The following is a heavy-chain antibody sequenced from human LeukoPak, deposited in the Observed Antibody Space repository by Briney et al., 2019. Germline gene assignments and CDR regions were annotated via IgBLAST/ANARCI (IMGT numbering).Heavy chain of an antibody. J-gene: IGHJ4*02. Sequence: GESLKISCKGSGYSFTSYWIGWVRQLPGKGLEWMGIIYPGDSDTRYSPSFQGQVTISADKSISTAYLQWSSLKASDTAMYYCARQMYDILTPFDYWGQGTLVTVSS. CDR2: IYPGDSDT. CDR1: GYSFTSYW. CDR3: ARQMYDILTPFDY. D-gene: IGHD3-9*01. V-gene: IGHV5-51*01.